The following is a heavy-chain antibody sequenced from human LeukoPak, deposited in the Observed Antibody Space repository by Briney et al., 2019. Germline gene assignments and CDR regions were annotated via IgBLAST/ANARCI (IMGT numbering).Heavy chain of an antibody. CDR1: GGSFSGYY. V-gene: IGHV4-34*01. J-gene: IGHJ6*02. CDR3: ARGAAPYYYGMDV. CDR2: INHSGST. Sequence: SETLSLTCAVYGGSFSGYYWSWIRQPPGKGLEWIGEINHSGSTNYNPSLKSRVTISVDTSKNQFSLKLSSVAAADTAVYYCARGAAPYYYGMDVWGQGTTVTVSS. D-gene: IGHD2-15*01.